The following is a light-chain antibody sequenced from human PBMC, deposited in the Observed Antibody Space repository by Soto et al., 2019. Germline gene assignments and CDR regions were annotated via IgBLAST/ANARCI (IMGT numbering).Light chain of an antibody. CDR2: DAS. Sequence: VLTQSPGTLSVSSGEGATLSCRASQFVTSGHLAWYQQKPGQAPRLLIYDASTRATGIPDRFSGSGSGTDFSLTISRLEPEDFAVYYCQQYGSSVTFGQGTRLEIK. CDR1: QFVTSGH. J-gene: IGKJ5*01. CDR3: QQYGSSVT. V-gene: IGKV3-20*01.